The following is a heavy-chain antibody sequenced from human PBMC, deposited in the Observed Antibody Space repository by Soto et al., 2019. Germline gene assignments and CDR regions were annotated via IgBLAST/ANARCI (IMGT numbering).Heavy chain of an antibody. CDR2: VNPSGGSA. V-gene: IGHV1-46*01. D-gene: IGHD6-19*01. J-gene: IGHJ4*02. Sequence: GASVKVSCKTSGYIFTAYSMHWVRQAPGQGLEWMGVVNPSGGSAHYAQSFEGRVTLTRDTSTSTFYMELSSLRSEDTAVYYCARGDSNGWYFDYWGQGTLVTVSS. CDR1: GYIFTAYS. CDR3: ARGDSNGWYFDY.